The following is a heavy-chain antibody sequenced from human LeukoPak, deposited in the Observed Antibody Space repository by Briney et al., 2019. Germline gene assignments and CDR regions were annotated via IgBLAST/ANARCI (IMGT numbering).Heavy chain of an antibody. V-gene: IGHV3-30*02. CDR3: AKDGALYGGNTYFDY. D-gene: IGHD4-23*01. J-gene: IGHJ4*02. Sequence: GSLRLSCATSRSTFSSYGMHWVRQAPGKGLEWVAFIRYDGSNKYYADSVKGRFTISRDNSKSTLYLQMSSLRAEDTAVYYCAKDGALYGGNTYFDYWGQGTLVTVSS. CDR2: IRYDGSNK. CDR1: RSTFSSYG.